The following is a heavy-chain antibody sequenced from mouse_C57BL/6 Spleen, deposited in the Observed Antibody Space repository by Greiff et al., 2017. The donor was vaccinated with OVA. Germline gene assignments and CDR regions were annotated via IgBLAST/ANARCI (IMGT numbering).Heavy chain of an antibody. Sequence: QVQLQQPGAELVMPGASVKLSCKASGYTFTSYWMHWVKQRPGQGLEWIGEMDPSDSYTNYNQKFKVKSTLTVDKSSSTAYMRLSRLTSEDAAVYYCARDYYGSSDWYFGVWGTGTTVTVSS. CDR2: MDPSDSYT. CDR1: GYTFTSYW. J-gene: IGHJ1*03. V-gene: IGHV1-69*01. CDR3: ARDYYGSSDWYFGV. D-gene: IGHD1-1*01.